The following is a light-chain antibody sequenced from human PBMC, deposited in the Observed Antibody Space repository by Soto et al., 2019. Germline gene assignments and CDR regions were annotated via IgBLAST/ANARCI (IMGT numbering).Light chain of an antibody. Sequence: SVLPQPASVSGSPGQSITISCTGTNRDVCGYDYVSWYQQHPGRAPKLMIYDVTNRPSGVSNRFSGSKSGNTASLTISGLQAEDEADYYCISYASINTYVFGTG. CDR3: ISYASINTYV. V-gene: IGLV2-14*01. J-gene: IGLJ1*01. CDR2: DVT. CDR1: NRDVCGYDY.